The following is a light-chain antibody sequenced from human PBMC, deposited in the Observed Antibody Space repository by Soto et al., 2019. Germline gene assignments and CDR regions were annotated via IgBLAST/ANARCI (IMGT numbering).Light chain of an antibody. CDR1: QGIRND. V-gene: IGKV1-6*01. J-gene: IGKJ4*01. CDR2: AAS. CDR3: LQDYNYPLT. Sequence: AIQMTQSPSSLSASVGDRVTITCRASQGIRNDLGWYQQKPGKAPKLLIYAASSLKSGVPSRFSGSGSGTVFTLTISSLPPEDFATYYCLQDYNYPLTFGGGTKVEIK.